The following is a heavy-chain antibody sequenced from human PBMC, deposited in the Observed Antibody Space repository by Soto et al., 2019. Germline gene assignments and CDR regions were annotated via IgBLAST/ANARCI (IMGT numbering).Heavy chain of an antibody. CDR3: VRGVNPFDI. CDR1: GFTFGDYS. Sequence: EVQLVESGGGWVQPGGSLRLSCAASGFTFGDYSINWFRQAPGKGLVWVSRINSDGRSTDYADSVKGRFTISRDNAKNTLYLQMNSLRAEDTAVYYCVRGVNPFDIWGQGTMVTVSS. D-gene: IGHD2-21*01. V-gene: IGHV3-74*02. CDR2: INSDGRST. J-gene: IGHJ3*02.